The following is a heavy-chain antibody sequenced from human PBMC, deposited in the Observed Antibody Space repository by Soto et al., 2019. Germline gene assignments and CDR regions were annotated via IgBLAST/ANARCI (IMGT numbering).Heavy chain of an antibody. V-gene: IGHV1-46*01. D-gene: IGHD6-6*01. CDR1: GYTFTSYY. CDR3: AREGYSSSSLKQWLQY. J-gene: IGHJ4*02. Sequence: ASVKVSCKASGYTFTSYYMHWVRQAPGQGLEWMGIINPSGGSTSYAQKFQGRVTMTRDTSTSTVYMELSSLRSEDTAVYYCAREGYSSSSLKQWLQYWGQGTLVTVSS. CDR2: INPSGGST.